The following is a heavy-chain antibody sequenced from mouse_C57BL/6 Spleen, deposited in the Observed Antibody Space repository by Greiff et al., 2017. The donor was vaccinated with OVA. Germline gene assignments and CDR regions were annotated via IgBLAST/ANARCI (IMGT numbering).Heavy chain of an antibody. CDR3: ARSSNCFDY. J-gene: IGHJ2*01. V-gene: IGHV1-69*01. Sequence: VQLQQPGAELVMPGASVKLSCKASGYTFTSYWMHWVKQRPGQGLEWIGEIDPSDSYTNYNQKFKGKSTLTVDKSSSTAYMQLSSLTSEDSAVYYCARSSNCFDYWGQGTTLTVSS. CDR2: IDPSDSYT. CDR1: GYTFTSYW.